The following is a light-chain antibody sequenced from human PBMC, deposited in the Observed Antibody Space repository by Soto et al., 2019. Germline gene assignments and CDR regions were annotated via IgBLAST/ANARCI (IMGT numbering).Light chain of an antibody. Sequence: AIQMTQSPSSLSAFVGDRVTITCRASQDIKNELGWYQQKPGKAPKLLIYAASTLQSGVPSRFSGSGSGTDSTLTISSLQPEDFASYYCLQDYNYPWTFGQGTKVEIK. J-gene: IGKJ1*01. CDR2: AAS. CDR1: QDIKNE. V-gene: IGKV1-6*01. CDR3: LQDYNYPWT.